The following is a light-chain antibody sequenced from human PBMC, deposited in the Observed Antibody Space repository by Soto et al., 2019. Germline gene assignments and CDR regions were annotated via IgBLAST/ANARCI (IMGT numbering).Light chain of an antibody. V-gene: IGLV1-44*01. CDR1: SSNIESNT. Sequence: QSVLTQPPSASGTPGQRVTISCSGSSSNIESNTVTWYQQLPGTAPKLVIYSNYDRPSGVPDRFSGYTSGTSASLVIRGLQSEDEADYYCAAWDDILNGYVFAGGNKGTVL. J-gene: IGLJ1*01. CDR2: SNY. CDR3: AAWDDILNGYV.